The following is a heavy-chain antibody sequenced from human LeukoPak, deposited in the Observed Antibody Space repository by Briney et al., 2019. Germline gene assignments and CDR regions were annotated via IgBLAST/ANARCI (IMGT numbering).Heavy chain of an antibody. CDR2: IYHSGST. V-gene: IGHV4-59*01. CDR3: ARGGGYASPIGY. D-gene: IGHD5-12*01. CDR1: GGSISTYY. Sequence: PSETLSLTCTLSGGSISTYYWSWLRQPPGKGLEWIGYIYHSGSTNYNPSLKSRVTISVGTSKNQSSLKLSSVTAADTAVYYCARGGGYASPIGYWGQGALVTVSS. J-gene: IGHJ4*02.